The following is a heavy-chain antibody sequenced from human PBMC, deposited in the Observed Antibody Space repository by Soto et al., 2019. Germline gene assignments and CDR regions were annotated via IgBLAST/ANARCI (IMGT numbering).Heavy chain of an antibody. CDR3: TSRSNGAPTYYYYYYMDV. J-gene: IGHJ6*03. CDR2: IKSKIDGETT. Sequence: GGSLRLSCVASGFTFNNAWMSWVRQAPGKGLEWVGRIKSKIDGETTDYAAPVKGRFIISRDDSKNTLYLQMNSLKTEDTAVYYCTSRSNGAPTYYYYYYMDVWGKGTTVTVSS. V-gene: IGHV3-15*01. CDR1: GFTFNNAW. D-gene: IGHD2-8*01.